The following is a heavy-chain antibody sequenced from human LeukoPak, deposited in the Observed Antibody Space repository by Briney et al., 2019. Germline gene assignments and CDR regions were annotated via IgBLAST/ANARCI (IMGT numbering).Heavy chain of an antibody. CDR1: GFTFSSYG. CDR3: ARDVSGYSSRHFDY. Sequence: GSLRLSCAASGFTFSSYGMSWVRQAPGKGLEWVSGISGNGGSTYYADSVRGRFTMSRDNSKNTLYLQMNSLRAEDTAVYYCARDVSGYSSRHFDYWGQGTLVTVSS. D-gene: IGHD6-13*01. V-gene: IGHV3-23*01. J-gene: IGHJ4*02. CDR2: ISGNGGST.